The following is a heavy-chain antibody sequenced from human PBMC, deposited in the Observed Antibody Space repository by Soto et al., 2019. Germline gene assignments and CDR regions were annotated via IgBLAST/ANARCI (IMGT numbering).Heavy chain of an antibody. Sequence: EVQLLESGGGLVQPGGSLRLSCAASGFTFSSYAMSWVRQAPGXGXXWVSAISGSGGSTYYADSVKGRFTISRDNSKNXLYLXXXSLRAEDTAVYYCAKDPYYYDSSGYWYWGQGTLVTVSS. CDR3: AKDPYYYDSSGYWY. D-gene: IGHD3-22*01. J-gene: IGHJ4*02. CDR2: ISGSGGST. CDR1: GFTFSSYA. V-gene: IGHV3-23*01.